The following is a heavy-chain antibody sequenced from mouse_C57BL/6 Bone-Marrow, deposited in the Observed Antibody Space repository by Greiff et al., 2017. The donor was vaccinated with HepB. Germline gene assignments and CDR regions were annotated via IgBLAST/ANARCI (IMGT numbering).Heavy chain of an antibody. CDR2: IYPSDSET. CDR1: GYTFTSYW. Sequence: QVQLQQPGAELVRPGSSVKLSCKASGYTFTSYWMDWVKQRPGQGLEWIGNIYPSDSETHYNQKFKDKATLTVDKSSSTAYMQLSSLTSEDSAVYYCARSLLVLRLFDYWGQGTTLTVSS. J-gene: IGHJ2*01. V-gene: IGHV1-61*01. D-gene: IGHD1-2*01. CDR3: ARSLLVLRLFDY.